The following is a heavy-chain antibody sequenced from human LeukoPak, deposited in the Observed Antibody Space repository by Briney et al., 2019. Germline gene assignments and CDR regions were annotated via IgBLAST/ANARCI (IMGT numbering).Heavy chain of an antibody. CDR1: GNAFTDYY. J-gene: IGHJ4*02. CDR2: INPKSGGT. CDR3: ARGYDSSGYYFLTFFY. V-gene: IGHV1-2*02. Sequence: ASVKVSCKASGNAFTDYYLHWVRQTPGQRLEWMGWINPKSGGTKSAQRFQGRVTMTRDTSISTAYMELRSLRSDDTAVYYCARGYDSSGYYFLTFFYWGQGTLVTVSS. D-gene: IGHD3-22*01.